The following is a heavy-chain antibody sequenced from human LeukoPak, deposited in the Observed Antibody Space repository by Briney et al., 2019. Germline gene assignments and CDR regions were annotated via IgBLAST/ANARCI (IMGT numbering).Heavy chain of an antibody. CDR2: IYYSGST. CDR1: GGSTSSYY. Sequence: SETLSLTCTVSGGSTSSYYWSWIRQPPGKGLEWIGYIYYSGSTNYNPSLKSRVTISVDTSKNQFSLKLSSVTAADTAVYYCARGGSGPPSFDYWGQGTLVTVSS. V-gene: IGHV4-59*01. CDR3: ARGGSGPPSFDY. D-gene: IGHD2-15*01. J-gene: IGHJ4*02.